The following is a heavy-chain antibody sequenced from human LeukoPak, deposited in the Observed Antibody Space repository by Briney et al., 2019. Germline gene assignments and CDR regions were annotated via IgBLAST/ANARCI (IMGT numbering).Heavy chain of an antibody. CDR3: ARGRPHGNDY. CDR2: IASDGSST. D-gene: IGHD4-23*01. Sequence: GGSLRLSCAASGFTFSSYWVNWVRQAPGKGLVWISRIASDGSSTTYADSVKGRFSISRDNAKNTLYLQMNSLRVEDTAVYYCARGRPHGNDYWGQGATVTVSS. V-gene: IGHV3-74*01. CDR1: GFTFSSYW. J-gene: IGHJ4*03.